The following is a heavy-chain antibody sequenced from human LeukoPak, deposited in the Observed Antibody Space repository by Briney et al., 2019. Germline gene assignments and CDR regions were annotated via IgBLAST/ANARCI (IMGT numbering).Heavy chain of an antibody. CDR1: GFTFSSYA. Sequence: GGSLRLSCVDSGFTFSSYAMSWVRQAPGKGLEWVPGISGDGDSTYNADSVKGRFTISRDNSKNTLYLQMNSLRAEDTAVYYCAKDGVGGYAYGDYYYYYMDVWGKGTTVTVSS. CDR3: AKDGVGGYAYGDYYYYYMDV. D-gene: IGHD5-18*01. CDR2: ISGDGDST. V-gene: IGHV3-23*01. J-gene: IGHJ6*03.